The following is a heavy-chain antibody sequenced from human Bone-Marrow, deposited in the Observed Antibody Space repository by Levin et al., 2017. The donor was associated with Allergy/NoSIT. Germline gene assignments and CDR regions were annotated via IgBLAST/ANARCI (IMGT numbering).Heavy chain of an antibody. CDR3: ARDLLPIYYDSSGTGDAFDI. CDR2: IYDSGST. D-gene: IGHD3-22*01. CDR1: GGSISSYY. V-gene: IGHV4-59*01. J-gene: IGHJ3*02. Sequence: PSETLSLTCTVSGGSISSYYWSWIRQPPGKGLEWIGYIYDSGSTNYNPSLKSRVTISVDTSKNQFSLKLSSVTAADTAVYYCARDLLPIYYDSSGTGDAFDIWGQGTMVTVSS.